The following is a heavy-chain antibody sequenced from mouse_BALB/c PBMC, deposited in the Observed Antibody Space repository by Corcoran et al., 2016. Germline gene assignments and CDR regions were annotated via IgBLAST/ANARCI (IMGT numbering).Heavy chain of an antibody. CDR2: INPYNDGT. Sequence: EVQLQQSGPELVNPGASVKMSCKASGYTFTSYVMHWVKQKPGQGLEWIGYINPYNDGTKYNEKFKGKATLTSDKSSSTAYMELSSLTSEDSAVYYCASDYYGSSSWYFDVWGAGTTVTVSS. J-gene: IGHJ1*01. D-gene: IGHD1-1*01. CDR1: GYTFTSYV. CDR3: ASDYYGSSSWYFDV. V-gene: IGHV1S136*01.